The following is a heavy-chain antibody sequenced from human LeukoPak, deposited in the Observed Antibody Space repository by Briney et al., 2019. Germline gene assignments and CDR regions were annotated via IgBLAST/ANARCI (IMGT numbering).Heavy chain of an antibody. V-gene: IGHV1-8*01. Sequence: ASVKVSCKASGYTFTSYDINWVRQATGQGLEWIGWMNPNSGNTGYAQKFQGRVTMTRNTSISTAYMELSSLRSEDTAVYYCARVPGNSGNLGDLGYWGQGTLVTVSS. CDR1: GYTFTSYD. D-gene: IGHD1-26*01. CDR2: MNPNSGNT. J-gene: IGHJ4*02. CDR3: ARVPGNSGNLGDLGY.